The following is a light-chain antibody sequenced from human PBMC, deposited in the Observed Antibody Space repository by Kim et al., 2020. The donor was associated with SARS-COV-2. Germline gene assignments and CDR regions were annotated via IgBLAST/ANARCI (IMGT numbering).Light chain of an antibody. V-gene: IGKV1-39*01. J-gene: IGKJ2*01. CDR3: QQSFRTPYT. CDR1: QSVSTY. Sequence: SATVGDRVTITCRASQSVSTYLNWYQHKPGQAPKLLIYAASTLQSGVPSRFSGSESGTDFTLTISSLQAEDFATYYCQQSFRTPYTFGQGTKLEI. CDR2: AAS.